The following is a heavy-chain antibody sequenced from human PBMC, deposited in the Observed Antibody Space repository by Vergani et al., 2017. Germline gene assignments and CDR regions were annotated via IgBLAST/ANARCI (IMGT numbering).Heavy chain of an antibody. J-gene: IGHJ4*02. D-gene: IGHD2-2*01. CDR3: ARQGFDCSSTSCYSFDY. V-gene: IGHV4-39*01. CDR1: GGSITYGAFY. Sequence: QLQLQESGPGLVKPSETLSLTCTVSGGSITYGAFYWGWIRQSPGKGLEWIGSIYYSENKFYNPSLESRVTLSIDTTKNQFSLKLKSVTAADTAVYYCARQGFDCSSTSCYSFDYWGQGTLVTVSS. CDR2: IYYSENK.